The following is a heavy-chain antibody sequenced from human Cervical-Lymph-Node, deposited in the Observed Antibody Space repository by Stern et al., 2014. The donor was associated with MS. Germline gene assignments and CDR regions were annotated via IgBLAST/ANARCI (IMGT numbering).Heavy chain of an antibody. CDR3: VRYCSGGSCPDV. D-gene: IGHD2-15*01. Sequence: QVQLQESGPGLVKPSETLSLTCTVSGDSISSHYWPWMPHPPGKGLDWIGYIHYSGSSRSNPSLKSRVTMSIDTSKNQISLRLTSVSAADTAVYYCVRYCSGGSCPDVWGQGTTVTVSS. CDR2: IHYSGSS. J-gene: IGHJ6*02. V-gene: IGHV4-59*11. CDR1: GDSISSHY.